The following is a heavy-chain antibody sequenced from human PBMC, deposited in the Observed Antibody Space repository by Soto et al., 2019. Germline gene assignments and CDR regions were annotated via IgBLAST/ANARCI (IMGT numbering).Heavy chain of an antibody. D-gene: IGHD5-12*01. CDR1: GYTLSDFW. Sequence: GESLKISCKGSGYTLSDFWIAWVRQMPGKGLEWMGIIYPGDSDTRHSPSFEGQVTMSADAPNTTAYLHWSSLKASDTAIYYCARDRGDGYTPNAFDIWGQGTMVTVSS. CDR2: IYPGDSDT. V-gene: IGHV5-51*04. J-gene: IGHJ3*02. CDR3: ARDRGDGYTPNAFDI.